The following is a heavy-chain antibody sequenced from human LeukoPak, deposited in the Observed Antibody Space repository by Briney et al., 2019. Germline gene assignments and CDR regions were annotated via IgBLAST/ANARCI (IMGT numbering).Heavy chain of an antibody. CDR3: VRGPRSYADY. D-gene: IGHD3-16*01. V-gene: IGHV1-18*01. J-gene: IGHJ4*02. Sequence: ASVKVSCKASGYTFSSYGISWVRQAPGQGLEWMGWISVYNGHTNYAQKFQGRVTMTTDTSTNTAYMELRSLRSDDTAVYYCVRGPRSYADYWGQGTLVTVSS. CDR1: GYTFSSYG. CDR2: ISVYNGHT.